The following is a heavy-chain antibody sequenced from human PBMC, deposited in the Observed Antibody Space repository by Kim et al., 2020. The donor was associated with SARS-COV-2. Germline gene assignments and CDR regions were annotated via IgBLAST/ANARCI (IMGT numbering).Heavy chain of an antibody. D-gene: IGHD3-22*01. V-gene: IGHV3-30-3*01. J-gene: IGHJ4*01. CDR3: ARTGSGYYYVAHFDY. CDR1: GFTFSSYA. CDR2: ISYDGSNK. Sequence: GGSLRLSCAASGFTFSSYAMHWVRQAPGKGLEWVAVISYDGSNKYYADSVKGRFTISRDNSKNTLYLLMNSLRAEDTAVYCCARTGSGYYYVAHFDYWG.